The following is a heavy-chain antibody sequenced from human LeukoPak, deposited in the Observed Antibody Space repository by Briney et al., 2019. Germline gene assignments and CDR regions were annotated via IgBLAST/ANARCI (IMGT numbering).Heavy chain of an antibody. CDR3: ARDRRRTMIVVGQPSNWFDP. J-gene: IGHJ5*02. D-gene: IGHD3-22*01. Sequence: AASVKGSCKASGYTFTSYGISWVRQDPGQGLEWMGWISAYNGNTHYAQKLQGRVTMTTDTSTSTAYMELRSLRSDDTAVYYCARDRRRTMIVVGQPSNWFDPWGQGTLVTVSS. V-gene: IGHV1-18*01. CDR2: ISAYNGNT. CDR1: GYTFTSYG.